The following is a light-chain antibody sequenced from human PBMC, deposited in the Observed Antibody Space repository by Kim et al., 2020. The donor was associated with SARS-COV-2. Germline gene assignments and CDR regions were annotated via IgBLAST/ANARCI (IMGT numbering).Light chain of an antibody. V-gene: IGKV3-20*01. Sequence: PGERDTPTSRARQEVTSRLLARYQQKTGQAPRLLIYGASSRATGIPDRFSGSGSGTDFTLTISRLEPEDFAVYYCQQYVSSPPITFGQGTRLEIK. CDR3: QQYVSSPPIT. CDR1: QEVTSRL. CDR2: GAS. J-gene: IGKJ5*01.